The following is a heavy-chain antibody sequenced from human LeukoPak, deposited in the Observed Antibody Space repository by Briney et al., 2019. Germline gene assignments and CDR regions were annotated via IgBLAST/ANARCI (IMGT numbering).Heavy chain of an antibody. Sequence: GGSLRLSCAASGFSFSTYSMTWVRQRPGKRLEWVSSIYNSGSEIFYADSVKGRFTISRDNSNNMLYLQMNSLRAEDSAVYFCAKDIVPDSGWDLDYWGRGTLVTVSS. CDR1: GFSFSTYS. CDR3: AKDIVPDSGWDLDY. V-gene: IGHV3-23*05. J-gene: IGHJ4*02. D-gene: IGHD6-19*01. CDR2: IYNSGSEI.